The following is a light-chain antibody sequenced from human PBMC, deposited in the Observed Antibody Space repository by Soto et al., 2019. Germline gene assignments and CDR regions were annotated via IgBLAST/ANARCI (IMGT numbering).Light chain of an antibody. J-gene: IGKJ1*01. Sequence: GDRVTITCRASQSISSWLAWYQQKPGKAPKLLIYDASSLESGVPSRFSGSGSGIDFTLTISSLQPEDFATYYCQQLNSYPRTFGQGTKVDIK. CDR2: DAS. CDR1: QSISSW. V-gene: IGKV1-5*01. CDR3: QQLNSYPRT.